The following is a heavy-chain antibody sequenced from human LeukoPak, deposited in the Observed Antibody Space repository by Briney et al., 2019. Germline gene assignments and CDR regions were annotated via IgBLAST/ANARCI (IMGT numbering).Heavy chain of an antibody. Sequence: SETLSLTCTVSGGSISSSSYYWGWVRQPPGKGLEWIGNLYYSGSTFYNPSLKSRVTMSLDASKNQFSLKLTSVTAADTAVYYCARQGEPEIFDYWGQGTLVTVSS. J-gene: IGHJ4*02. CDR2: LYYSGST. CDR3: ARQGEPEIFDY. V-gene: IGHV4-39*07. CDR1: GGSISSSSYY. D-gene: IGHD1-14*01.